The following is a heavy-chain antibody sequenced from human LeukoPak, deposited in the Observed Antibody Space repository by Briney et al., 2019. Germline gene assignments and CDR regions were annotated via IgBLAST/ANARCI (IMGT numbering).Heavy chain of an antibody. J-gene: IGHJ4*02. V-gene: IGHV3-9*01. Sequence: GRSLRLSCAASGFSFDDFAMHWVRQAPGKGLEWVSGITWNGGTIDYADSVKGRFTISRDNSKNTLYLQMNSLRAEDTAVYYCARDDLVVKGVDYWGQGTLVTVSS. CDR2: ITWNGGTI. CDR3: ARDDLVVKGVDY. D-gene: IGHD2-15*01. CDR1: GFSFDDFA.